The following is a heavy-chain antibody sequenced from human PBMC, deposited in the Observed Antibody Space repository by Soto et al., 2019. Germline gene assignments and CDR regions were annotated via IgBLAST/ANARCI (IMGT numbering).Heavy chain of an antibody. J-gene: IGHJ5*02. CDR3: ARDQAAADAGITRFDP. CDR2: IHSSGST. Sequence: SETLSRTFPVSGASMNRYHWSWIRQPAGKGMEWIGHIHSSGSTNYNPSLKSGVTISVDTSKNQFSLRLMSLTDADTAVYYCARDQAAADAGITRFDPWGQG. D-gene: IGHD3-10*01. CDR1: GASMNRYH. V-gene: IGHV4-4*07.